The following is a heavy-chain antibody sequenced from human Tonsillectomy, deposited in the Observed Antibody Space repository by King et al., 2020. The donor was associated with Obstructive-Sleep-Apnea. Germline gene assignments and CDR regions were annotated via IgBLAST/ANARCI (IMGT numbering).Heavy chain of an antibody. J-gene: IGHJ4*02. V-gene: IGHV3-30*04. D-gene: IGHD3-22*01. Sequence: VQLVESGGGVVQPGRSLRLSCAASGVTFSSYAMHWVRQAPGKGLEWGAVISCDGSNKYYADSVKGRFTISRANSENTLYLQMNSLRTEDTAVYYCARDQGYYDSSGYYFYFDYWGQGTLVTVSS. CDR2: ISCDGSNK. CDR3: ARDQGYYDSSGYYFYFDY. CDR1: GVTFSSYA.